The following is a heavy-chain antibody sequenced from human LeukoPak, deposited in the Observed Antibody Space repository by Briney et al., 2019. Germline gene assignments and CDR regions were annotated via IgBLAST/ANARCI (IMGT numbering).Heavy chain of an antibody. CDR3: TTGGTYFHGDIGYHTFDY. Sequence: GASVKVSCKVSGNIRSELSIHWVRLSPGKGLEWMGGFDPEDGETVYSQKFQGRVNMTEDTSTNTANMGLSSLRSEDTAVYYCTTGGTYFHGDIGYHTFDYWGQGTLLTVSS. CDR2: FDPEDGET. V-gene: IGHV1-24*01. D-gene: IGHD2-15*01. J-gene: IGHJ4*02. CDR1: GNIRSELS.